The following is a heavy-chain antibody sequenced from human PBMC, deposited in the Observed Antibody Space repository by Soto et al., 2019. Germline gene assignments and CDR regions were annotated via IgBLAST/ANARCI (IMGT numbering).Heavy chain of an antibody. J-gene: IGHJ5*02. Sequence: QVQLQESGPGLVKPSGTLSLTCAVSGGSISSSNWWSWVRQPPGKGPEWIGEIYHSGSTNYNPSLKSRVNISVDKSKNQFSLKLSSVTAADTAVYYCARAERGVVVAATPGGFDPWGQGTLVTVSS. D-gene: IGHD2-15*01. CDR1: GGSISSSNW. CDR2: IYHSGST. V-gene: IGHV4-4*02. CDR3: ARAERGVVVAATPGGFDP.